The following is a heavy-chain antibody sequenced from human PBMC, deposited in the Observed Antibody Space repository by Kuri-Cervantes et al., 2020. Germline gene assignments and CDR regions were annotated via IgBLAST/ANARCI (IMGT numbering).Heavy chain of an antibody. V-gene: IGHV4-34*01. D-gene: IGHD1-26*01. Sequence: ESLKISCAVYGGSFSGYYWSWIRQPPGKGLEWIGEINHSGSTNYNPSLKSRVTISVDTSKNQFSLKLRSVTAADTAVYYCARWRRFATITSGRYYFDYWGQGTLVTVSS. CDR3: ARWRRFATITSGRYYFDY. J-gene: IGHJ4*02. CDR2: INHSGST. CDR1: GGSFSGYY.